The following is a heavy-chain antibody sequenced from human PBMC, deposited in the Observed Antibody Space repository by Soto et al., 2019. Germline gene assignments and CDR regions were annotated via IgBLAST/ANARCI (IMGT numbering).Heavy chain of an antibody. CDR3: AKDLSTYYYGSGSYLTPYYMDV. CDR1: GFTFSSYA. D-gene: IGHD3-10*01. J-gene: IGHJ6*03. CDR2: ISGSGGST. Sequence: AGGSLRLSCAASGFTFSSYAMSWVRQAPGKGLEWVSAISGSGGSTYYADSVKGRFTISRDNSKNTLYLQMNSLRAEDTAVYYWAKDLSTYYYGSGSYLTPYYMDVWGKGTTVTVSS. V-gene: IGHV3-23*01.